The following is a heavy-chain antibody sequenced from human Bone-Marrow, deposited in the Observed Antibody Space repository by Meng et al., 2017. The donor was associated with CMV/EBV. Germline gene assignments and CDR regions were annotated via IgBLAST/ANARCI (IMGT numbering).Heavy chain of an antibody. CDR3: ARGGRVVPAARVIRGYYGMDV. Sequence: ASVKVSCKASGYTFTGYYMHWVRQAPGQGLEWMGWINPNSGGTNYAQKFQGRVTMTRDTSISTAYMELSSLRSEDTAVYYCARGGRVVPAARVIRGYYGMDVWGQGTTVTVPS. CDR1: GYTFTGYY. CDR2: INPNSGGT. J-gene: IGHJ6*02. D-gene: IGHD2-2*01. V-gene: IGHV1-2*02.